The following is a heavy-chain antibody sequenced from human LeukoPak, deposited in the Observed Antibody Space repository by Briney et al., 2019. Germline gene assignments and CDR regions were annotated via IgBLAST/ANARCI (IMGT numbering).Heavy chain of an antibody. V-gene: IGHV3-23*01. CDR2: ISGRGGYT. J-gene: IGHJ3*02. CDR1: GFTFSNYA. D-gene: IGHD3-22*01. CDR3: AKREYSDSSSYPSLYAFDI. Sequence: PRGSLRLSCAASGFTFSNYAMNWVRQAPGKGLEWVSTISGRGGYTYYADSVKGRFTISRDNSKNTLFLKMDSQRAEDTAVYYCAKREYSDSSSYPSLYAFDIWGQGTMVTVSP.